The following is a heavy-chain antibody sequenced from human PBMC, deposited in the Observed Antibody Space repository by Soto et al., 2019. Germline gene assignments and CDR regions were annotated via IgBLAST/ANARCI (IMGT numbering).Heavy chain of an antibody. Sequence: PSETLSLTCTVSGGSISSYYWSWIRQPPGKGLEWIGYIYYSGRTNYNPSLKSRVTISVDTSKNQFSLKLSSVTAADTAVYYCARDKYSGSYHVGYDAFDIWCQGTMVTVSS. J-gene: IGHJ3*02. CDR2: IYYSGRT. CDR3: ARDKYSGSYHVGYDAFDI. V-gene: IGHV4-59*01. CDR1: GGSISSYY. D-gene: IGHD1-26*01.